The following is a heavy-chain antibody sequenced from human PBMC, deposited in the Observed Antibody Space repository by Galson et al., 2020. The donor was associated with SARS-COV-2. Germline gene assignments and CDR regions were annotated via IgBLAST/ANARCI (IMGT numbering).Heavy chain of an antibody. CDR1: GFTFSSYS. CDR2: ISSSSSYI. Sequence: GESLKISCAASGFTFSSYSMNWVRQAPGKGLEWVSSISSSSSYIYYADSVKGRFTISRDNAKNSLYLQMNSLRAEDTAVYYCARGGYGGDWFDRWGQGTLVTVAS. CDR3: ARGGYGGDWFDR. D-gene: IGHD4-17*01. V-gene: IGHV3-21*01. J-gene: IGHJ5*02.